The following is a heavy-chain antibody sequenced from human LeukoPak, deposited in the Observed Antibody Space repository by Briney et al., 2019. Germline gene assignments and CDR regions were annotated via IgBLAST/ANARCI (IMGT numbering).Heavy chain of an antibody. CDR3: ARQRDWGFGSFLDY. D-gene: IGHD7-27*01. CDR2: IIPIFGTA. V-gene: IGHV1-69*01. CDR1: GGTFSSYA. Sequence: ASVKVSCKASGGTFSSYAISWVRQAPGQGLEWMGGIIPIFGTANYAQKFQGRVTITADESTSTAYMELSSLRSEDTAVYYCARQRDWGFGSFLDYWGQGTLVTVSS. J-gene: IGHJ4*02.